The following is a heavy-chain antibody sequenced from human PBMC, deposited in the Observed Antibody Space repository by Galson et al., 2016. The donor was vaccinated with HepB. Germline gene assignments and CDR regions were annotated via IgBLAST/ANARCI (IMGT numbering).Heavy chain of an antibody. CDR2: IYDTGNT. CDR1: GASIGGFY. J-gene: IGHJ4*02. D-gene: IGHD2-2*01. V-gene: IGHV4-59*01. CDR3: VVYQPLQSTIKY. Sequence: SETLSLTCSVSGASIGGFYWSWIRQPPGKGLEWVCHIYDTGNTKSNPSLKGRVSTSLDTSKNQFSLKLSSVTAADTAVYYCVVYQPLQSTIKYWGQGTLVAVAS.